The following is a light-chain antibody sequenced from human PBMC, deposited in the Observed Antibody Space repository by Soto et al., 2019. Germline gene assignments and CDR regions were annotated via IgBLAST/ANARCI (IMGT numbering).Light chain of an antibody. CDR2: AAS. Sequence: DIQMTQSPSSVSASVGDRVTITCRASQVISGWLAWYQQKPEKAPKSLIFAASSLESDVPLRFSGSGSGTNCTLTISSLQPEDFATDYCQQYKNYPLTFGGGTKVEIK. V-gene: IGKV1D-16*01. CDR1: QVISGW. J-gene: IGKJ4*01. CDR3: QQYKNYPLT.